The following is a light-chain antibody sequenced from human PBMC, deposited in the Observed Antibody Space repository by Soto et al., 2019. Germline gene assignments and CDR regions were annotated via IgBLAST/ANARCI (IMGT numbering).Light chain of an antibody. CDR2: DVN. J-gene: IGLJ2*01. CDR3: TSWTTSTTMI. Sequence: QSALTQPASVSGSPGQSITNSCTGTSRDMGAYNFVSWYQQHPGKAPKLMLYDVNIRPSGVSNRFSGSKSGNTASLSISGIQAEDEAEYYCTSWTTSTTMIFGGGTKLTV. CDR1: SRDMGAYNF. V-gene: IGLV2-14*03.